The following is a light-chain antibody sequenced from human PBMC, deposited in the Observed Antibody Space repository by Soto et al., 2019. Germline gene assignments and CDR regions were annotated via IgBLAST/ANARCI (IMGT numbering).Light chain of an antibody. CDR3: QQYNSWPLT. CDR1: QSVSSY. V-gene: IGKV3-15*01. Sequence: EIVLTQSPATLSLSPGERATLSCRASQSVSSYLAWYQQKPGQAPRLLIYGASTRATAIPARFSGSGSGTEFTLTISSLQSADFALYYCQQYNSWPLTFGGGTKVDIK. CDR2: GAS. J-gene: IGKJ4*01.